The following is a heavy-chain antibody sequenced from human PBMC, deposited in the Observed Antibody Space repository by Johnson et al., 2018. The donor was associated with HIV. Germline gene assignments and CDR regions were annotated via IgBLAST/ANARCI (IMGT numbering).Heavy chain of an antibody. CDR2: ISYDGSNK. Sequence: QVQLVESGGGVVQPGRSLNLSCAASGFTFSSYGMHWVRQAPGKGLEWVAVISYDGSNKYYADSVKGRFTISRDNSKNTLYLQMNSLRAEDTAVYYCARPQGTGDALDIWGQGTMVTVSS. CDR3: ARPQGTGDALDI. V-gene: IGHV3-30*03. CDR1: GFTFSSYG. J-gene: IGHJ3*02. D-gene: IGHD1-1*01.